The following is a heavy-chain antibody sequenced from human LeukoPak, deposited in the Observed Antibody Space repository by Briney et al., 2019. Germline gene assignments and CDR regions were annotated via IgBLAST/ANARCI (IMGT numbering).Heavy chain of an antibody. J-gene: IGHJ6*02. Sequence: SETLSLTCAVSGGSISSGGYSWSWIRQPPGKGLEWIGYIYHSGSTYYNPSLKSRVTISVDRSKNQFSLKLSSVTAADTAVYYCARVGCSGGSCSYGMDVWGQGTTVTVTS. V-gene: IGHV4-30-2*01. D-gene: IGHD2-15*01. CDR1: GGSISSGGYS. CDR2: IYHSGST. CDR3: ARVGCSGGSCSYGMDV.